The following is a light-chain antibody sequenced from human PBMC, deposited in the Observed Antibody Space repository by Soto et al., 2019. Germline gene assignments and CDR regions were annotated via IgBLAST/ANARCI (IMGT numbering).Light chain of an antibody. J-gene: IGKJ1*01. CDR2: WAS. V-gene: IGKV4-1*01. CDR3: QHYYSSWT. CDR1: QNNKNY. Sequence: DIVMTQSPDSLAVSLGAWATINCKSSQNNKNYLAWYQQKAGQPPTLIIDWASTRASGVPDRFSGSGSGTDFTLTISSLQAEAVAVYYGQHYYSSWTFGQETKVDSK.